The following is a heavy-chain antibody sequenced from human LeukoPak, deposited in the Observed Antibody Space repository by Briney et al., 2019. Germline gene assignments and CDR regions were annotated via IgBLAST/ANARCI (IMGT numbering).Heavy chain of an antibody. CDR3: AREGEMGDSSGYYYVDYFDY. CDR2: ISSSGRSI. D-gene: IGHD3-22*01. V-gene: IGHV3-48*03. J-gene: IGHJ4*02. Sequence: GGSLRLSCAASGFTFSSYEMNWVRQAPGKGLEWVSYISSSGRSINYADSVKGRFTISRDNSNNTLYLQMNSLRAEDTAVYYCAREGEMGDSSGYYYVDYFDYWGQGTLVTVSS. CDR1: GFTFSSYE.